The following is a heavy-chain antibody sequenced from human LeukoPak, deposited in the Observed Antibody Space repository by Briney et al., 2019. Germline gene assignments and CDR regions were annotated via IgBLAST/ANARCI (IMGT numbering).Heavy chain of an antibody. Sequence: SETLSLTCTVSGGXISSGGYYWSWIRQHPGKGLEWVGYIYYSGSTYYNPSLKSRVTFSVDTTKNQFSLKLNPVTAADTALYYCARGTTDGYSYGRFDYWGQGTLVTVSS. CDR2: IYYSGST. V-gene: IGHV4-31*03. CDR3: ARGTTDGYSYGRFDY. J-gene: IGHJ4*02. CDR1: GGXISSGGYY. D-gene: IGHD5-18*01.